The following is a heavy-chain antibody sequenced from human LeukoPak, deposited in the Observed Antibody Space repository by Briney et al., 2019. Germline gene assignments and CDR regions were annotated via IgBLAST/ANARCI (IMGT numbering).Heavy chain of an antibody. Sequence: PGGSLRLSCTVSGFNVSSNSMNWVRQAPGKGLEWVSFIYSDNTHYSDSVKGRFTISRDNSKNTLYLQMNSLRAEDTAVYYCARRAGAYSHPYDYWGQGTLVTVSS. CDR1: GFNVSSNS. D-gene: IGHD4/OR15-4a*01. J-gene: IGHJ4*02. CDR2: IYSDNT. CDR3: ARRAGAYSHPYDY. V-gene: IGHV3-53*01.